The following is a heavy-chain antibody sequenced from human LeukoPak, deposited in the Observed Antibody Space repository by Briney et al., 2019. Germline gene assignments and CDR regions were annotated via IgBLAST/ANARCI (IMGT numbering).Heavy chain of an antibody. J-gene: IGHJ4*02. CDR3: AKDQERLFGFVGY. Sequence: GGSLRLSCAASGFTFSSYGMHWVRQAPGKGLEWVAFIRYDGSNKYYADSVKGRFTISRDNSKNTLYLQMNSLRAEDTAVYYCAKDQERLFGFVGYWGQGTLVTVSS. D-gene: IGHD6-25*01. CDR1: GFTFSSYG. V-gene: IGHV3-30*02. CDR2: IRYDGSNK.